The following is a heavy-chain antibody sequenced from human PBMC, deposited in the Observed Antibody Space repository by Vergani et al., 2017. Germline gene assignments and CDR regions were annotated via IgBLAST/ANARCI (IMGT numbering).Heavy chain of an antibody. CDR3: ARERCSGGSCYSFRVGAVEI. CDR2: IIPIFGTA. Sequence: QVQLVQSGAEVKKPGSSVKVSCKASGGTFSSYAISWVRQAPGQGLEWMGGIIPIFGTANYAQKFQGRVTITADESTSTAYMELSSLRSEDTAVYYCARERCSGGSCYSFRVGAVEIWGQGTMVTVSS. V-gene: IGHV1-69*12. J-gene: IGHJ3*02. CDR1: GGTFSSYA. D-gene: IGHD2-15*01.